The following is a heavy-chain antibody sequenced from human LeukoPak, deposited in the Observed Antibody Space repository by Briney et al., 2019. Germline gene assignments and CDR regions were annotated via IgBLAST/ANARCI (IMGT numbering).Heavy chain of an antibody. CDR1: GFTFSSYE. CDR3: ARDLFRRAAGTMEDY. V-gene: IGHV3-48*03. J-gene: IGHJ4*02. CDR2: ISSSGSTI. D-gene: IGHD6-13*01. Sequence: HPGGSLRLSCAASGFTFSSYEMNWVRQAPGKGLEWVSYISSSGSTIYYADSVKGRFTISRDNAKNSLYLQMNSLRAEDTAVYYCARDLFRRAAGTMEDYWGQGTLVTVSS.